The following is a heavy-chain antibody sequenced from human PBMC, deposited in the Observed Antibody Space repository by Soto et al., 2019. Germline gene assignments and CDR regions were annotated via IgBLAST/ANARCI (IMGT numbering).Heavy chain of an antibody. CDR1: EFTFISSF. Sequence: VSLLVSCMASEFTFISSFMGWVRQAAGKGLEWVANINQDGSGTYYVDSVKGRFTISRDNAKNSLYLQMNSLGAEDTAVYYCARYFRGSGRYFFDHWGQGTLVTVSS. CDR3: ARYFRGSGRYFFDH. J-gene: IGHJ4*02. D-gene: IGHD6-19*01. CDR2: INQDGSGT. V-gene: IGHV3-7*03.